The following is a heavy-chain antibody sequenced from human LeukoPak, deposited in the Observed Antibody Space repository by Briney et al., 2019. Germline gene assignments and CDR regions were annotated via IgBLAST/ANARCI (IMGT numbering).Heavy chain of an antibody. CDR3: ARSRKVYGSGSYTPFDF. Sequence: GGSLRLSCVTSGFTFSSYAMHWVRQAPGKGLEWVAVISYDGSNKYYADSVKGRFTISRDNSKNTLYLQMNSLRAEDTAVYYCARSRKVYGSGSYTPFDFWGQGTLVTVSS. CDR1: GFTFSSYA. D-gene: IGHD3-10*01. V-gene: IGHV3-30*04. CDR2: ISYDGSNK. J-gene: IGHJ4*02.